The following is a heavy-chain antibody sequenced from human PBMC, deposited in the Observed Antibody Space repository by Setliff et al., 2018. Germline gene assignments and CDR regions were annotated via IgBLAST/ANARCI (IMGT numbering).Heavy chain of an antibody. CDR3: ARGFDVCGGGACYTDGPYYFDN. Sequence: SETLSLTCTVSGGSISSSSYQWGWVRQTPGKGLEWIGSIYYSGTAYYNPSLKSRVTISVDTSKNQFSLQVTSVTATDTAVYYCARGFDVCGGGACYTDGPYYFDNWGLGTLVTVSS. V-gene: IGHV4-39*01. J-gene: IGHJ4*02. CDR2: IYYSGTA. D-gene: IGHD2-21*02. CDR1: GGSISSSSYQ.